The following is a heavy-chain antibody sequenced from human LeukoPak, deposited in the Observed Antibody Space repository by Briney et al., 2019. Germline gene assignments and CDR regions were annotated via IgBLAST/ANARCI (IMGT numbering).Heavy chain of an antibody. CDR2: INHSGST. J-gene: IGHJ5*02. Sequence: SETLSLTCAVYGGSFSGYYWSWIRQPPGKGLEWIGEINHSGSTNYNPSLKSRVTISVDTSKNRFSLNLSSVTAADTAVYYCARAHLVLLWFGGRENWFDPWGQGTLVTVSS. D-gene: IGHD3-10*01. V-gene: IGHV4-34*01. CDR1: GGSFSGYY. CDR3: ARAHLVLLWFGGRENWFDP.